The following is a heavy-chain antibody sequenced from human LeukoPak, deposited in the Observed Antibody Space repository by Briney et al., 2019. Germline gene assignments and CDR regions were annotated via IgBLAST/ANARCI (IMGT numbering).Heavy chain of an antibody. V-gene: IGHV3-74*01. CDR3: ARVYDSYGYGPDY. CDR1: GFTFSSYW. J-gene: IGHJ4*02. D-gene: IGHD5-18*01. Sequence: QPGGSLRLSCAASGFTFSSYWVHWVRQAPGKGLVWVSRINSDGSTTSYADSVKGRFTISRDNAKSTLYLQMNSLRAEDTAVYYCARVYDSYGYGPDYWGQGTLVTVSS. CDR2: INSDGSTT.